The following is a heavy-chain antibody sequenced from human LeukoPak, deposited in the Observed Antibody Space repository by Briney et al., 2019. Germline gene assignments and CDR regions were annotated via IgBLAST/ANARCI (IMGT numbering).Heavy chain of an antibody. J-gene: IGHJ4*02. V-gene: IGHV3-21*04. CDR2: ISSSSSYI. CDR1: GFTFSSYS. Sequence: GGSLRLSCAASGFTFSSYSMNWVRQAPGKGLEWVSSISSSSSYIYYADSVKGRFTISRDNSKNTLYLQMNSLRAEDTAVYYCAKGGNYYGSGSYYDVPPFDYWGQGTLVTVSS. CDR3: AKGGNYYGSGSYYDVPPFDY. D-gene: IGHD3-10*01.